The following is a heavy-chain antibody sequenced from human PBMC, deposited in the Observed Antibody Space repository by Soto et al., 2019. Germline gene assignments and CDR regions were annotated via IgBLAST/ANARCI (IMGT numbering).Heavy chain of an antibody. CDR1: SVSISSGGYY. CDR3: ARGQAAAGYWFDP. J-gene: IGHJ5*02. V-gene: IGHV4-31*11. CDR2: IYYSGST. Sequence: SETLSLTCAVSSVSISSGGYYWSWIRQHPGKGLEWIGYIYYSGSTSYNPSLKSRVTISVDTSKKHFSLKLSSVTAAYMAVYYCARGQAAAGYWFDPWGQGTLVTVSS. D-gene: IGHD6-13*01.